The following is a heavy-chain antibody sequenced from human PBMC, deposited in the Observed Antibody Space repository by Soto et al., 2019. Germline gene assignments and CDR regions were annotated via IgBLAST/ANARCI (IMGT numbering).Heavy chain of an antibody. J-gene: IGHJ5*02. CDR2: ISSSSSTI. CDR1: GFTFSSYS. V-gene: IGHV3-48*01. CDR3: ARDALTYYDFWSQQNWFDP. D-gene: IGHD3-3*01. Sequence: GVSLRLSCTASGFTFSSYSMNWVRQAPGKGLEWVSYISSSSSTIYYADSVKGRFTISRDNAKNSLYLQMNSLRAEDTAVYYCARDALTYYDFWSQQNWFDPWGQGTLVTVSS.